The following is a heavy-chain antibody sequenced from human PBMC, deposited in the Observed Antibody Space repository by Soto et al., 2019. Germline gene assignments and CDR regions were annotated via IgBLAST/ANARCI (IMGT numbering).Heavy chain of an antibody. CDR1: GFSLSTSGVG. CDR3: ARRIAAAGTFWFDP. J-gene: IGHJ5*02. D-gene: IGHD6-13*01. CDR2: IYWDDDK. V-gene: IGHV2-5*02. Sequence: QITLKESGPTLVKPTQTLTLTCTFSGFSLSTSGVGVGWIRQPPGKALEWLALIYWDDDKRYSPSLKSRLTITKDTSKNQVVLTMTNMDPVDTATYFWARRIAAAGTFWFDPWGQGTLVTVSS.